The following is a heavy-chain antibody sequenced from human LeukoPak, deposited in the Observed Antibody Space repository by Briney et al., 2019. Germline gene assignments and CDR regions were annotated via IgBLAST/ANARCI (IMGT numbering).Heavy chain of an antibody. CDR1: GFTFSSYG. CDR2: ISYDGSNK. V-gene: IGHV3-30*18. D-gene: IGHD3-10*01. Sequence: GGSLRLSCAASGFTFSSYGMHWVRQAPGKGLEWVAVISYDGSNKYYADSVKGRLTISRDNSKNTLYLQMNSLRAEDTAVYYCAKEEAYGSGSYHFDYWGQGTLVTVSS. CDR3: AKEEAYGSGSYHFDY. J-gene: IGHJ4*02.